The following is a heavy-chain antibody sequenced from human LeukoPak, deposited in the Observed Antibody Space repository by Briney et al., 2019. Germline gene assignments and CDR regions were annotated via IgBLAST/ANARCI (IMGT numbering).Heavy chain of an antibody. J-gene: IGHJ4*02. V-gene: IGHV1-69*13. CDR2: IIPIFDTA. D-gene: IGHD2-21*02. CDR3: ATGGSGYCGGDCYWAFDY. Sequence: SVKVSCKASGGTFSSYSISWVRQAPGQGLEWMGGIIPIFDTADYAQKFQGRVTITADESTSTAYMELSSLRSEDTAVYYCATGGSGYCGGDCYWAFDYWGQGTLVTVSS. CDR1: GGTFSSYS.